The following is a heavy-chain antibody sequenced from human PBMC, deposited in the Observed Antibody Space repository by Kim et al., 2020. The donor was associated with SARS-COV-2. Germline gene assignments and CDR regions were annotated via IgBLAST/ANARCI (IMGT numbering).Heavy chain of an antibody. V-gene: IGHV3-21*01. J-gene: IGHJ4*02. CDR3: ARDRGPIAGATDY. Sequence: YADSVKGRLTISRENAKKSLCLQMTSLRAEDTAVYYWARDRGPIAGATDYWGQGTLVTVSS. D-gene: IGHD1-26*01.